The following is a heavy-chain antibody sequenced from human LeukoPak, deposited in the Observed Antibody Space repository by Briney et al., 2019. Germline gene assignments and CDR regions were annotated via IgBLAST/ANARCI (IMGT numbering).Heavy chain of an antibody. CDR1: GFNFSDHY. CDR3: ARSKRTYDF. Sequence: KAGGSLRLSCAVSGFNFSDHYMTWIRQAPGRGLEWVSYISNRGYSKYYADSVKGRFTISRDNSNNSLYLQMNSLRAEDTAVYYCARSKRTYDFWGQGTLVTVSS. CDR2: ISNRGYSK. J-gene: IGHJ4*02. V-gene: IGHV3-11*01.